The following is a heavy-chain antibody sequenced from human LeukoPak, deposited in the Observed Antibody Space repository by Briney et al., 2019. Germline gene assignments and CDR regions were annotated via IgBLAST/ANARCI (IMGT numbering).Heavy chain of an antibody. V-gene: IGHV3-30*03. CDR2: ISYDGNNK. CDR1: KFIFSDYG. J-gene: IGHJ6*02. Sequence: GGSLRLSCAASKFIFSDYGMHWVRQAPGKGLEWVSVISYDGNNKYYADSVKGRFTISRDNSRNMFYVQINSLRPEDTAVYYCARGFPYDDPTEGYYYLMDVWGQGTTVTVSS. CDR3: ARGFPYDDPTEGYYYLMDV. D-gene: IGHD4-17*01.